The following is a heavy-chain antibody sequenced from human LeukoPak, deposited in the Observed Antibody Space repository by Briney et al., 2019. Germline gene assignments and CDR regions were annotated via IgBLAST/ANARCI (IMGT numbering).Heavy chain of an antibody. D-gene: IGHD4-17*01. CDR2: INHSGST. Sequence: SETLSLTCAVYGGSFSGYYWSWIRQPPGKGLEWIGEINHSGSTNYNPSLKSRVTISVDTSKNQFPLKLSSVTAADTAVYYCARGNYGDYYFDYWGQGTLVTVSS. J-gene: IGHJ4*02. CDR1: GGSFSGYY. CDR3: ARGNYGDYYFDY. V-gene: IGHV4-34*01.